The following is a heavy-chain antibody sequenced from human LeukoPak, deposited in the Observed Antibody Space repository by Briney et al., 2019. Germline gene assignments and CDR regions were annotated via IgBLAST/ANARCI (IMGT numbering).Heavy chain of an antibody. D-gene: IGHD1-7*01. Sequence: ASVKVSCEDSGYTFINYDINWVRQAPGQGLEWMGWMNPNNGRTGYAQKFQGRVTMTRNSSISTAYMELNTLTSDDTAVYYCARGSWITGTTSYYYHMDVWGKGTTVTVSS. CDR2: MNPNNGRT. V-gene: IGHV1-8*01. CDR3: ARGSWITGTTSYYYHMDV. J-gene: IGHJ6*03. CDR1: GYTFINYD.